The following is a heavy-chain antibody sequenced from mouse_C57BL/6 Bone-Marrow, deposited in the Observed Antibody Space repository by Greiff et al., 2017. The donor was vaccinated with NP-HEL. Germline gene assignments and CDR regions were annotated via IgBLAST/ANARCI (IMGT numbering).Heavy chain of an antibody. CDR2: IDPANGDT. V-gene: IGHV14-4*01. J-gene: IGHJ2*01. D-gene: IGHD1-1*01. CDR3: TAYYYGSNY. Sequence: VQLQQSGAELVRPGASVKLSCTASGFNIKDDYMHWVKQRPEQGLEWIGWIDPANGDTEYASKFQGKATITADTSSNTAYLQLSSLTSDDTAVYYCTAYYYGSNYWGQGTTLTVSS. CDR1: GFNIKDDY.